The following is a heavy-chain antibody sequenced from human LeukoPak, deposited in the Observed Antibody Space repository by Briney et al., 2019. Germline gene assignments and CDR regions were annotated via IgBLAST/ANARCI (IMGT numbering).Heavy chain of an antibody. J-gene: IGHJ4*02. CDR2: IIPIFGTA. V-gene: IGHV1-69*01. D-gene: IGHD3-9*01. Sequence: GASVKVSCKASGGTFSSYAISWVRQAPGQGPEWMGGIIPIFGTANYAQKFQGRVTITADESTSTAYMELSSLRSEDTAVYYCARARRSGYYDILTGYVDYWGQGTLVTVSS. CDR3: ARARRSGYYDILTGYVDY. CDR1: GGTFSSYA.